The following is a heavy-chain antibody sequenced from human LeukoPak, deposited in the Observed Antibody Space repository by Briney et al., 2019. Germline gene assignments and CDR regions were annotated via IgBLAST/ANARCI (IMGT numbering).Heavy chain of an antibody. CDR3: ARHGSGYDPSYYFDY. D-gene: IGHD5-12*01. CDR1: GGSISSYY. Sequence: SETLSLTCTVPGGSISSYYWSWIRQPPGKGLEWIGYIYYSGSTNYNPSLKSRVTISVDTSKNQFSLKLSSVTAADTAVYYCARHGSGYDPSYYFDYWGQGTLVTVSS. V-gene: IGHV4-59*08. J-gene: IGHJ4*02. CDR2: IYYSGST.